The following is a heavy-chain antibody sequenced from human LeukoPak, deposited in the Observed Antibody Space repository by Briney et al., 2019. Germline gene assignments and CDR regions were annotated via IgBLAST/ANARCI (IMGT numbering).Heavy chain of an antibody. CDR3: AKGGYYYDSSGY. V-gene: IGHV3-21*04. D-gene: IGHD3-22*01. J-gene: IGHJ4*02. CDR2: ISSSSSYI. Sequence: PGGSLRLSCAASGFTFSSYSMNWVRQAPGKGLEWVSSISSSSSYIYYADSVKGRFTISRDNSKNTLYLQMNSLRAEDTAVYYCAKGGYYYDSSGYWGQGTLITVSS. CDR1: GFTFSSYS.